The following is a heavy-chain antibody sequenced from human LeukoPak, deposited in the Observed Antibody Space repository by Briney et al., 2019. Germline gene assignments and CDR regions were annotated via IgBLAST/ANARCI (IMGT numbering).Heavy chain of an antibody. V-gene: IGHV4-61*01. CDR1: GGSISSSSYY. CDR3: ARGHGSGSSPRTSGFDP. D-gene: IGHD3-10*01. Sequence: SETLSLTCTVSGGSISSSSYYWSWIRQPPGKGLEWIGYIYYSGSTNYNPSLKSRVTISVDTSKNQFSLKLSSVTAADTAVYYCARGHGSGSSPRTSGFDPWGQGTLVTVSS. J-gene: IGHJ5*02. CDR2: IYYSGST.